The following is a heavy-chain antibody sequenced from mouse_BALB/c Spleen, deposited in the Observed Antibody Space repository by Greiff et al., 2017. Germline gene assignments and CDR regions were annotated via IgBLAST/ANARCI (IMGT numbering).Heavy chain of an antibody. CDR2: IYPSDSYT. V-gene: IGHV1-69*02. CDR1: GYTFTSYW. J-gene: IGHJ3*01. Sequence: VQLQQPGAELVRPGASVKLSCKASGYTFTSYWINWVKQRPGQGLEWIGNIYPSDSYTNYNQKFKDKATLTVDKSSSTAYMQLSSPTSEDSAVYYCTREGSTMTPFAYWGQGTLVTVSA. D-gene: IGHD2-4*01. CDR3: TREGSTMTPFAY.